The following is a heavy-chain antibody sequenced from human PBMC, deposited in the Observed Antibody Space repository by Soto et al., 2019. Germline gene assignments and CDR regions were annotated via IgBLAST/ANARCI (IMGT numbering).Heavy chain of an antibody. CDR3: ARALGGSRGYYYYGMDV. J-gene: IGHJ6*02. V-gene: IGHV3-53*01. CDR2: IYSGGST. Sequence: GGSLRLSCAASGSTVSSNYMSWVRQAPGKGLEWVSVIYSGGSTYYADSVKGRFTISRDNSKNTLYLQMNSLRAEDTAVYYCARALGGSRGYYYYGMDVWGQGTTVTVSS. CDR1: GSTVSSNY. D-gene: IGHD5-12*01.